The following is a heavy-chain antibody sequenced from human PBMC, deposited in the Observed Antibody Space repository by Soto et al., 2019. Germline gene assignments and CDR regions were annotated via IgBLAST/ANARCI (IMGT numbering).Heavy chain of an antibody. CDR1: GGSISFDHYH. CDR3: VREDDGGDRDYYGLDV. CDR2: IHYSGSV. Sequence: QVQLQESGPGLVRPSQTLSLTCTVSGGSISFDHYHWTWIRQPAGKGLEWIGYIHYSGSVYYNPSRQSPVSMSVDTSKNLFSLKLSSVTAADTAVYFCVREDDGGDRDYYGLDVWGQGTTVTVSS. D-gene: IGHD2-21*02. J-gene: IGHJ6*02. V-gene: IGHV4-30-4*01.